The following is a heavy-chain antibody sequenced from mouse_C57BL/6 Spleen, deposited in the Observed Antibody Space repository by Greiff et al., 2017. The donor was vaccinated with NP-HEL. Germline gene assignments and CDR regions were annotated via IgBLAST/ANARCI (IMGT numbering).Heavy chain of an antibody. V-gene: IGHV14-4*01. J-gene: IGHJ2*01. Sequence: EVQLQQSGAELVRPGASVKLSCTASGFNIKDDYMHWVKQRPQQGLEWIGWIDPENGDTEYASKFQGKATITADTSSNTAYLQLSSLTSEDTAVYYCTPLLLGYWGQGTTLTVSS. D-gene: IGHD1-1*01. CDR3: TPLLLGY. CDR2: IDPENGDT. CDR1: GFNIKDDY.